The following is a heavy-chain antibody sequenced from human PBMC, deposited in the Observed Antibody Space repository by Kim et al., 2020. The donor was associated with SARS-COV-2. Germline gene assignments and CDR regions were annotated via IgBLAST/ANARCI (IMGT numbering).Heavy chain of an antibody. CDR1: GFTFSSYW. J-gene: IGHJ4*02. Sequence: GGSLRLSCAASGFTFSSYWMHWVRQAPGKGLVWVSRINSDGSSTSYADSVKGRFTISRDNAKNTLYLQMNSLRAEDTAVYYCAIIAAAGRTPADYWGQGTLVTVSS. CDR2: INSDGSST. D-gene: IGHD6-13*01. CDR3: AIIAAAGRTPADY. V-gene: IGHV3-74*01.